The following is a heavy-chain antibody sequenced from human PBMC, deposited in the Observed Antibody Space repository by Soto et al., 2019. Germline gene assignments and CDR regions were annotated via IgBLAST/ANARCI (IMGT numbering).Heavy chain of an antibody. V-gene: IGHV3-7*02. J-gene: IGHJ3*02. CDR1: GFSFYNYW. Sequence: EVQLVESGGGLVQPGESLRLSCAASGFSFYNYWMNWVRQAPGKGPEWVANIKPDRSDKNYVDSVKGRFTISRDNAKNSLFLQMNSLRAEDTAVYYCARGSSNAFDIWGQGTMVTVSS. CDR3: ARGSSNAFDI. CDR2: IKPDRSDK.